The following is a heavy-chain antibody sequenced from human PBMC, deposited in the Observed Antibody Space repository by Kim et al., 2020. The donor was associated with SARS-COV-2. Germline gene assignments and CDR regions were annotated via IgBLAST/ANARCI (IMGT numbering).Heavy chain of an antibody. D-gene: IGHD6-19*01. CDR3: AKEEGSGYSSGWTYYSYGIDA. CDR1: GFTFSSYG. Sequence: GGSLRLSCAASGFTFSSYGMHWVRQAPGKGLEWVAVISYDGSNKYYADSVKGRFTISRDNSKNTLYLQMNSLRAEDTAVYSCAKEEGSGYSSGWTYYSYGIDAWGQGATGTVSS. J-gene: IGHJ6*02. CDR2: ISYDGSNK. V-gene: IGHV3-30*18.